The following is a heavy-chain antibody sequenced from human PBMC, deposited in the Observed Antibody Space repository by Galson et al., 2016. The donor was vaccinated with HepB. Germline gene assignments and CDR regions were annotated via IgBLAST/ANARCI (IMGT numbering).Heavy chain of an antibody. J-gene: IGHJ6*02. Sequence: SLRLSCAASGFTFSDFGMHWVRQAPGKGLEWVALIWYDGSNKHYADSVKGRFTISRDISKNTLYLQMNSLTAEDTAVYYCARFGGSLGMDVWGQGTTVTVSS. V-gene: IGHV3-33*01. CDR2: IWYDGSNK. D-gene: IGHD2-15*01. CDR1: GFTFSDFG. CDR3: ARFGGSLGMDV.